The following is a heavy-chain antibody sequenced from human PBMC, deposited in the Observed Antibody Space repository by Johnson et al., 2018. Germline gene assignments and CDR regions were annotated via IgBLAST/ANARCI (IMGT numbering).Heavy chain of an antibody. D-gene: IGHD2-21*02. V-gene: IGHV3-30*07. CDR2: ISYDGSNK. CDR3: ARDWGYCGGDCHPYYYYYMDV. J-gene: IGHJ6*03. CDR1: EFTFSTYA. Sequence: VQLLESGGGVVQPGRSLRLSCAASEFTFSTYAMHWVRQAPGKGLEWVAVISYDGSNKYYADSVKGRFPISRDNSKNTLYLQMNSLRAGDTAVYYCARDWGYCGGDCHPYYYYYMDVWGKGTTVTVSS.